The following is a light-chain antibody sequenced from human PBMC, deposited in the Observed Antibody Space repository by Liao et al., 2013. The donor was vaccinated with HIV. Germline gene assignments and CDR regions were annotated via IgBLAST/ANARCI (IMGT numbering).Light chain of an antibody. CDR1: KLGDKY. CDR2: QDS. Sequence: SYELTQPPSVSVSPGQTASITCSGDKLGDKYAYWYQQKPGQSPVLVIYQDSKRPSGIPERFSGSNSGNTATLTISGTQAMDEADYYCQAWDSNTALFGTGTKVTVL. V-gene: IGLV3-1*01. CDR3: QAWDSNTAL. J-gene: IGLJ1*01.